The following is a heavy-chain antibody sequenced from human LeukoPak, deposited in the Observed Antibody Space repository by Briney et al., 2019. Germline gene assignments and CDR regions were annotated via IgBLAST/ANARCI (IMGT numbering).Heavy chain of an antibody. D-gene: IGHD2-21*02. V-gene: IGHV3-48*04. CDR2: ISSSSSTI. CDR1: GFTFSSYS. J-gene: IGHJ4*02. Sequence: GGSLRLSCAASGFTFSSYSMNWVRQAPGKGLEWVSYISSSSSTIYYADSVKGRFTISRDNAKNSLYLQMNSLRAEDTAVYYCARTHFWHCGGDCYAYWGQGTLVTVSS. CDR3: ARTHFWHCGGDCYAY.